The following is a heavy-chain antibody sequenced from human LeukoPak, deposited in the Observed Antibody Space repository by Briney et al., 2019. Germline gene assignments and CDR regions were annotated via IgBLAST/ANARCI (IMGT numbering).Heavy chain of an antibody. Sequence: PGRSLRLSCTASGFTFGDYAMSWVRQAPGKGLEWVGFIRSEAYGGTAEYAASVKGRFTISRDDSKSIAYLQMNSLKTEDTAVYYCTKSGTAIVGTTAAYYFDYWGQGTLVTVSS. J-gene: IGHJ4*02. CDR1: GFTFGDYA. D-gene: IGHD1-26*01. CDR2: IRSEAYGGTA. V-gene: IGHV3-49*04. CDR3: TKSGTAIVGTTAAYYFDY.